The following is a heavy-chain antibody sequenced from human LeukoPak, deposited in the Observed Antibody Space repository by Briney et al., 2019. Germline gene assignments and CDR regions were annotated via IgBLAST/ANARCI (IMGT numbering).Heavy chain of an antibody. Sequence: GGSLRLSCAASGFSFSGSAIHWVRQTSEKGLEWVGRIRSKASSYARGYGESVKGRFTISRDESRSTAYLQMNSLKTEDTAVYYSSRIQVWSNGFDWGQGTLVTVSS. D-gene: IGHD2-8*01. CDR3: SRIQVWSNGFD. CDR2: IRSKASSYAR. V-gene: IGHV3-73*01. J-gene: IGHJ4*02. CDR1: GFSFSGSA.